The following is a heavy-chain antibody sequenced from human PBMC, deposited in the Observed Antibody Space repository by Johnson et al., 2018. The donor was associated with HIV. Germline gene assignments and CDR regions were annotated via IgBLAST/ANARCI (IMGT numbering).Heavy chain of an antibody. V-gene: IGHV3-30*02. D-gene: IGHD1-26*01. Sequence: QVQLVESGGGVVQPGGSLRLSCAASGFTFSRYGMHWVRQAPGKGLEWVAFIRYDGSNRYYADSVKGRFTISRDNSKNTLYLQMNSLRAEDTALYYCARRAFEWELPGGAFDSWGQGTMVTGSS. CDR3: ARRAFEWELPGGAFDS. J-gene: IGHJ3*02. CDR2: IRYDGSNR. CDR1: GFTFSRYG.